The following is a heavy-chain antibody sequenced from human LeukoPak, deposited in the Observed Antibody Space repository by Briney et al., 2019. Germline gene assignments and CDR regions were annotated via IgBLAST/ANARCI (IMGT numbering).Heavy chain of an antibody. D-gene: IGHD5-24*01. J-gene: IGHJ4*02. CDR3: ARMAESAKFDY. V-gene: IGHV4-30-2*01. CDR2: IYHSGST. Sequence: KPSETLSLTCAVSGGSISSGGYSWSWIRQPPGKGLEWIGSIYHSGSTYYNPSLKSRVTISVDRSKNQFSLKLSSVTAADTAVYYCARMAESAKFDYWGQETLVTVSS. CDR1: GGSISSGGYS.